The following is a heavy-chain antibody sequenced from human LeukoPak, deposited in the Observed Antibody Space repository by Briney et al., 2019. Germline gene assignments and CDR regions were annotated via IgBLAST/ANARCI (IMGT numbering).Heavy chain of an antibody. V-gene: IGHV4-59*12. D-gene: IGHD6-13*01. CDR1: GGSIRSFY. CDR3: ARGYSSSWYGHDAFDI. Sequence: SETLSLTCTVSGGSIRSFYWSWIRQPPGRGLEWIGSIYYSGSTYYNPSLKSRVTISVDTSKNQFSLKLSSVTAADTAVYYCARGYSSSWYGHDAFDIWGQGTMVTVSS. CDR2: IYYSGST. J-gene: IGHJ3*02.